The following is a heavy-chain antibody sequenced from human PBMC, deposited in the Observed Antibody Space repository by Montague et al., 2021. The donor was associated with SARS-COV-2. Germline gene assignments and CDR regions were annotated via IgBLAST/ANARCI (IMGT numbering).Heavy chain of an antibody. D-gene: IGHD6-13*01. J-gene: IGHJ5*02. V-gene: IGHV2-5*02. CDR1: GFSLSTSGVG. CDR2: IYWDDDK. Sequence: PALVIPTQTLTLTCTFSGFSLSTSGVGVGWIRQPPGKALEWLALIYWDDDKRYSPSLKSRLTITKDTSKNQVVLIMTNMDPVDTATYYCAHRPSIAAAGTFRFDPWGQGTLVTVSS. CDR3: AHRPSIAAAGTFRFDP.